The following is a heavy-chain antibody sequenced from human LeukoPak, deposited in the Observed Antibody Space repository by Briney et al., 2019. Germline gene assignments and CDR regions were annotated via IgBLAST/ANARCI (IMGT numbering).Heavy chain of an antibody. V-gene: IGHV3-30*18. CDR2: ISYDGSNK. J-gene: IGHJ4*02. CDR3: AKGGHSSGWYYFDC. D-gene: IGHD6-19*01. Sequence: GGSLRLSCAASGFTFSSYGMHWVRQAPGKGLEWVAVISYDGSNKYYADSVKGRFTISRDNSKNTLYLQMNSLRAEDTAVYYCAKGGHSSGWYYFDCWGQGTLVTASS. CDR1: GFTFSSYG.